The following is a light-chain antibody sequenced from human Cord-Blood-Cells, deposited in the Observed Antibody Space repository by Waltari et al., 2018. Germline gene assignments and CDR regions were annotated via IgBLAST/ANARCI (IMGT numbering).Light chain of an antibody. Sequence: SYELTQPPSVSVSPGQTARLTCSGDALTKQYAYVYQQKPGQAPGPVIYKDSERPSGIPERFSGSSSGTTVTLTISGVQAEDEADYYCQSADSSGTYVVFGGGTKLTVL. V-gene: IGLV3-25*02. CDR3: QSADSSGTYVV. J-gene: IGLJ2*01. CDR1: ALTKQY. CDR2: KDS.